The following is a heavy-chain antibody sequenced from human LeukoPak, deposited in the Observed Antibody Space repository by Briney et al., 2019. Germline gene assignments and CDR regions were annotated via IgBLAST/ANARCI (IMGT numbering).Heavy chain of an antibody. CDR1: GGSISSSNW. D-gene: IGHD1-26*01. J-gene: IGHJ4*02. CDR2: IYHSGST. CDR3: ARVSSGSYYFDS. Sequence: PSGTLSLTCAISGGSISSSNWWSWVRQPPGKGLEWIEEIYHSGSTNYSPSLKSRVTISVDKSKNQFSLKVTSVTAAHTAVYYCARVSSGSYYFDSWGQGTLVTVSS. V-gene: IGHV4-4*02.